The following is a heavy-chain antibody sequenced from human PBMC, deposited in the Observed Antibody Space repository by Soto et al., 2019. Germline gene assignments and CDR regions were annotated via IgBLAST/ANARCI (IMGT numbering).Heavy chain of an antibody. J-gene: IGHJ6*02. CDR2: IKQEGSEK. V-gene: IGHV3-7*01. CDR1: GFTFSSYW. D-gene: IGHD2-21*01. CDR3: ARDGCGYYYYGMDV. Sequence: EVQLVESGGGLVQPGGSLRLSCAASGFTFSSYWMSWVRQAPGKGLEWVANIKQEGSEKYYVDSVNGRFTISRDNAKNPLYLQRHSLRVEDTAVYYCARDGCGYYYYGMDVWGQGTTVTVSS.